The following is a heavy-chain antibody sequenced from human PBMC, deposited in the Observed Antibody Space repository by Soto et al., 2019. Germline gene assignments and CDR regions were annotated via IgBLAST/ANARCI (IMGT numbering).Heavy chain of an antibody. V-gene: IGHV4-34*01. D-gene: IGHD3-16*02. Sequence: SEPLSLTCAVYGGSFSGYYWSWIRQPPGKGLEWIGEINHSGSTNYNPSLKSRVTISVDTSKNQFSLKLSSVTAADTAVYYCARGKLSDYVWGSYRYHFDYWGQGTVVTVS. J-gene: IGHJ4*02. CDR1: GGSFSGYY. CDR3: ARGKLSDYVWGSYRYHFDY. CDR2: INHSGST.